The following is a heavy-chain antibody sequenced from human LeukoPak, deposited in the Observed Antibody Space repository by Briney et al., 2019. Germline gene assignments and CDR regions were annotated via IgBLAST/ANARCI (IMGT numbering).Heavy chain of an antibody. CDR3: ATDSSGYSDAFDI. D-gene: IGHD3-22*01. V-gene: IGHV1-3*03. CDR2: INAGNGNT. CDR1: GYTFTSYA. Sequence: ASVKVSCKASGYTFTSYAMHWVRQAPGQRLEWMGWINAGNGNTKYLQEFQGRVTITRDTSASTAYMELSSLRSEDMAVYYCATDSSGYSDAFDIWGQGTMVTVSS. J-gene: IGHJ3*02.